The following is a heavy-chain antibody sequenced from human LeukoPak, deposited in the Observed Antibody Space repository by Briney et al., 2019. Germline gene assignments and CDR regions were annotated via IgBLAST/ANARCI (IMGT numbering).Heavy chain of an antibody. CDR1: GFTFSNYA. D-gene: IGHD6-6*01. CDR3: ARGSRAARQNDWFDP. CDR2: ISGSGIST. J-gene: IGHJ5*02. Sequence: GGSLRLSCAAPGFTFSNYAMHWVRQAPGRGLEWVSSISGSGISTYFADSVKGRFTISRDNSKDTLFLQMNSLRAVDTAIYYCARGSRAARQNDWFDPWGLGTLVTVSS. V-gene: IGHV3-23*01.